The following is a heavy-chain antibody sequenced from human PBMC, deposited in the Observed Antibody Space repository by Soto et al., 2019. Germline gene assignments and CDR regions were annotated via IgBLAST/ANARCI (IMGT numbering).Heavy chain of an antibody. V-gene: IGHV1-3*01. D-gene: IGHD4-17*01. J-gene: IGHJ4*02. Sequence: GASVKVSCKASGYTFTNYAIHWVRQAPGQRLEWMGWINAGKGNTKYSQKFQGRVTITRDTSASTAYMELSSLRSEDTAVYYCARVGTTVVIPSFDYWGQGTLVTVSS. CDR3: ARVGTTVVIPSFDY. CDR2: INAGKGNT. CDR1: GYTFTNYA.